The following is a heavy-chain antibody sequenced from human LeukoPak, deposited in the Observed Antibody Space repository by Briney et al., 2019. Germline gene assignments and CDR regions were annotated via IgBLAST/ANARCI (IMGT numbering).Heavy chain of an antibody. Sequence: GGFLRLSCSASGFTFSSYAMHWVRQAPGKGLEWVAVISYDGSNKYYADSVKGRFTISRHNSKNTLYLQMNSLRAEDTAVYYCARDASITMIVVVITSYGMDVWGQGTTVTVSS. CDR2: ISYDGSNK. J-gene: IGHJ6*02. CDR1: GFTFSSYA. D-gene: IGHD3-22*01. CDR3: ARDASITMIVVVITSYGMDV. V-gene: IGHV3-30-3*01.